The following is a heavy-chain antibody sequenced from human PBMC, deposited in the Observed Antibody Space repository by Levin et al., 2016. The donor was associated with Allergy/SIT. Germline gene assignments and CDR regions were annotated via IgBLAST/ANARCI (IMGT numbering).Heavy chain of an antibody. CDR2: IKQDGSEK. CDR3: ARVGYDFWSGYVYYYMDV. Sequence: GESLKISCAASGFTFSSYWMSWVRQAPGKGLEWVANIKQDGSEKYYVDSVKGRFTISRDNAKNSLYLQMNSLRAEDTAVYYCARVGYDFWSGYVYYYMDVWGKGTTVTVSS. J-gene: IGHJ6*03. CDR1: GFTFSSYW. D-gene: IGHD3-3*01. V-gene: IGHV3-7*01.